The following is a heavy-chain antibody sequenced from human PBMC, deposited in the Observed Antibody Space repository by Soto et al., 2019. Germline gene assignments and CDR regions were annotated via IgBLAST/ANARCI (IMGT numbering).Heavy chain of an antibody. CDR2: IFSSGST. J-gene: IGHJ4*02. Sequence: SETRSLTCTVSGGSINTFYWSWVRQPAGKGLEWIGRIFSSGSTSFNPSLESRVAMSVDTSKNHFSLNLSSVTAADMAVYYCAREGSYSAYNFAHGIQLWSFDFWGQGALVTVSS. D-gene: IGHD5-12*01. CDR1: GGSINTFY. CDR3: AREGSYSAYNFAHGIQLWSFDF. V-gene: IGHV4-4*07.